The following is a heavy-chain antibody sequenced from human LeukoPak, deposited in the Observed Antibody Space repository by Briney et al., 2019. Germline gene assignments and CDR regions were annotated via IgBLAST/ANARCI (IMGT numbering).Heavy chain of an antibody. CDR1: GGSFSGYY. Sequence: SETLSLTCAVYGGSFSGYYWSWIRQPPGKGLEWIGEINHSGSTNYNPSLKSRVTIPVDTSKNQFSLKLSSVTAADTAVYYCARSRHNWFDPWGQGTLVTVSS. CDR2: INHSGST. V-gene: IGHV4-34*01. J-gene: IGHJ5*02. CDR3: ARSRHNWFDP.